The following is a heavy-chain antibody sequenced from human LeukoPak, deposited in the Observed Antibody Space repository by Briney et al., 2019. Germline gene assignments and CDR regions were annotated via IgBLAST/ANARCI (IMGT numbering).Heavy chain of an antibody. V-gene: IGHV3-48*03. J-gene: IGHJ4*02. D-gene: IGHD2-2*01. CDR1: GFTFSSYE. CDR2: ISSSGSTI. CDR3: GGCSSTSCYGIDY. Sequence: GGSLRLSCAASGFTFSSYEMNWVRQAPGKGLEWVSYISSSGSTIYYADSVKGRFTISRDNSKNTLYLQMNSLRAEDMAVYYCGGCSSTSCYGIDYWGQGTLVTVSS.